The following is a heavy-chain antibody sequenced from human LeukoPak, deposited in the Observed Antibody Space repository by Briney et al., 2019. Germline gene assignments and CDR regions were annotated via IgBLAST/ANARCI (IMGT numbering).Heavy chain of an antibody. D-gene: IGHD2-21*02. Sequence: SETLSLTCTVSGGSISSYYWSWIRQPPGKGLEWIGYIYYSGSTNYNPSLKSRVTISVDTSKNQFSLKLSSVTAADTAVYYCARVGTYCGGDCYPEYYFDYWGQGTLVAVSS. CDR1: GGSISSYY. CDR2: IYYSGST. J-gene: IGHJ4*02. V-gene: IGHV4-59*01. CDR3: ARVGTYCGGDCYPEYYFDY.